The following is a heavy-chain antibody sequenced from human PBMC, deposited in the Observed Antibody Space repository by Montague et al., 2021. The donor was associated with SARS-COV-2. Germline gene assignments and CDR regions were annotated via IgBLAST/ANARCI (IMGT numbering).Heavy chain of an antibody. J-gene: IGHJ4*02. Sequence: TLSLTCTVSGGSISSGSYYWSWIRQPAGKGLEWIGRIYTSGTTDYSFSLKSRVTISVDTSKKQFSLKLSSVTAADTAVYYCARETYTSGWFQQFDYWGQGTLVTVSS. CDR2: IYTSGTT. V-gene: IGHV4-61*02. CDR1: GGSISSGSYY. D-gene: IGHD6-19*01. CDR3: ARETYTSGWFQQFDY.